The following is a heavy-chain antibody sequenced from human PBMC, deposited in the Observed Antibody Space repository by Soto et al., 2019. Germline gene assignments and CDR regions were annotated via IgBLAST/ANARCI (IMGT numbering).Heavy chain of an antibody. CDR2: INQYGSVK. CDR1: GFTFSTYA. V-gene: IGHV3-7*03. D-gene: IGHD1-1*01. J-gene: IGHJ4*02. Sequence: GSLRLSCAASGFTFSTYAMNWVRQAPGKGLEWVASINQYGSVKHYVDSVRGRFTISRDNAKNSLFLQMNSLSAEDTAVYYCARLTEAVTTFVYWGQGTPVTVSS. CDR3: ARLTEAVTTFVY.